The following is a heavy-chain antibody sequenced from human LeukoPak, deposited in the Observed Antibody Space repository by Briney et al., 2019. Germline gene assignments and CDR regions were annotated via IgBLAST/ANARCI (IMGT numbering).Heavy chain of an antibody. J-gene: IGHJ4*02. CDR3: AKEIWPTVTIPGRTYFDY. CDR2: MNPNSGNT. D-gene: IGHD4-17*01. V-gene: IGHV1-8*01. Sequence: ASVKVSCKASGYTFTSYDINWVRQATGQGLEWMGWMNPNSGNTGYAQKFQGRVTMTRNTSISTAYMELRSLRADDTAVYYCAKEIWPTVTIPGRTYFDYWGQGTLVTVSS. CDR1: GYTFTSYD.